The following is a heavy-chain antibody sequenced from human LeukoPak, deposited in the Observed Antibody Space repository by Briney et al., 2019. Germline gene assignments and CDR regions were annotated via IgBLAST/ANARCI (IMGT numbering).Heavy chain of an antibody. Sequence: SETLSLTCSVSGGFNTHYYWSWIRQPPGKGLEWIGYFYHSGSTNYNPSLKSRVTISVDTSKNHFSLKLSSVTAADTAVYYCARESIDDLGILDYWGQGTLVTVSS. V-gene: IGHV4-59*01. D-gene: IGHD6-6*01. J-gene: IGHJ4*02. CDR3: ARESIDDLGILDY. CDR1: GGFNTHYY. CDR2: FYHSGST.